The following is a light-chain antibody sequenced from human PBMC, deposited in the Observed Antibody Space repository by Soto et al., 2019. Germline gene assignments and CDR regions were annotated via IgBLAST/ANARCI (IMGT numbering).Light chain of an antibody. V-gene: IGKV1-5*03. Sequence: DIQMTQSPSTLSASVGDRVTITCRASQSISSWLAWNQQKPGKAPKVLIYKASSLERGVPSRFSGSGSGTEFTLTISSLQPDDFATYYCQQYNNYPFTFGGGTKVEIK. CDR2: KAS. J-gene: IGKJ4*01. CDR1: QSISSW. CDR3: QQYNNYPFT.